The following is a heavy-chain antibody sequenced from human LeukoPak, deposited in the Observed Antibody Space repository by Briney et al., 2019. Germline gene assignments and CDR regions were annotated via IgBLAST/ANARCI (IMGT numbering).Heavy chain of an antibody. CDR1: GFTFSSYW. J-gene: IGHJ6*02. CDR3: ARAPEWLSTYYGMDV. D-gene: IGHD3-3*01. CDR2: IYSGGST. Sequence: PGGSLRLSCAASGFTFSSYWMSWVRQAPGKGLEWVSVIYSGGSTYYADSVKGRFTISRDNSKNTLYLQMNSLRAEDTAVYYCARAPEWLSTYYGMDVWGQGTTVTVSS. V-gene: IGHV3-53*01.